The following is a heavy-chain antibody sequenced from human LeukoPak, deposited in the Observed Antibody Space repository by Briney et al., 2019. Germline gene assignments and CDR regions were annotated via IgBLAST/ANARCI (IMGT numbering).Heavy chain of an antibody. Sequence: GASVKVSCKASGGTFSSYAISWVRQAPGQGLEWMGRIIPILGIANYAQKFQGRVTITADKSTSTAYMELSSLRSEDTAVYYCAILPGGLVIIDYWGQGTLVTVSS. D-gene: IGHD3-9*01. CDR1: GGTFSSYA. CDR3: AILPGGLVIIDY. CDR2: IIPILGIA. J-gene: IGHJ4*02. V-gene: IGHV1-69*04.